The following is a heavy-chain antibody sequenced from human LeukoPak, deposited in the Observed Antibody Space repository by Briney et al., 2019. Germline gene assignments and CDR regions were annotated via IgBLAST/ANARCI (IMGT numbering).Heavy chain of an antibody. CDR3: AKLYSSTWYFFDY. Sequence: GRSLRLSCAASGFTFNSYGMHWVRQAPGKELEWVALIWYDGGNKYYADSVKGRFTISRDNSQNTLYLQMNSLRAEDTAVYYCAKLYSSTWYFFDYWGQGTLVTVSS. CDR1: GFTFNSYG. D-gene: IGHD6-13*01. V-gene: IGHV3-33*06. J-gene: IGHJ4*02. CDR2: IWYDGGNK.